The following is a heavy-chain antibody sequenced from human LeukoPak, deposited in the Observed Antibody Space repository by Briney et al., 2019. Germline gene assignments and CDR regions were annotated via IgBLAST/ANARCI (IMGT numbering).Heavy chain of an antibody. CDR2: ISAYNGNT. Sequence: ASVKVSCKASGYTFTSYGISWARQAPGQGLEWMGWISAYNGNTNCAQKLQGRVTMTTDTSTSTAYMELRSLRSDDTAVYYCARDTPYVRPRIAAANNWFDPWGQGTLVTVSS. V-gene: IGHV1-18*01. CDR1: GYTFTSYG. D-gene: IGHD6-13*01. CDR3: ARDTPYVRPRIAAANNWFDP. J-gene: IGHJ5*02.